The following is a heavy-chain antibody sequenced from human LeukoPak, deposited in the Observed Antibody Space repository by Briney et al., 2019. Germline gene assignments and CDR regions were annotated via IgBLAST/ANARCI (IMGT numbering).Heavy chain of an antibody. V-gene: IGHV3-7*01. CDR2: IKQDGSEK. CDR3: ARDLTGSYEY. CDR1: GFTFSSYS. D-gene: IGHD1-26*01. J-gene: IGHJ4*02. Sequence: GGSLRLSCAASGFTFSSYSMNWVRQAPGKGLEWVANIKQDGSEKYYVDSVKGRFTISRDNAKNSLYLQMNSLRAEDTAVYYCARDLTGSYEYWGQGTLVTVSS.